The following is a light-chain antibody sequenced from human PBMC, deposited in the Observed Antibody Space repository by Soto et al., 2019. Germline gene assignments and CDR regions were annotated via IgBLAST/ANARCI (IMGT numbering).Light chain of an antibody. CDR1: SSDVGGYNY. V-gene: IGLV2-14*01. CDR3: NSYTRSSTYV. Sequence: QSALTQPASVSGSPGQSITISCTGTSSDVGGYNYVSWYQQHPGKAPKLMIYDVSNRPSGVSNRFSGSKSGNTASLTISGLHAEDEADYYVNSYTRSSTYVFGTGTKLTVL. CDR2: DVS. J-gene: IGLJ1*01.